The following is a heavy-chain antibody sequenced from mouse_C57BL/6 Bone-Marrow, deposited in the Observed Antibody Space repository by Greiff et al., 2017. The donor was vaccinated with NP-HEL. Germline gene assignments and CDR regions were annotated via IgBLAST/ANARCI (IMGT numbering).Heavy chain of an antibody. V-gene: IGHV3-6*01. CDR3: ARGTTIYGSSPYWYFDV. J-gene: IGHJ1*03. D-gene: IGHD1-1*01. Sequence: EVKLMESGPGLVKPSQSLSLTCSVPGYSITSGYYWNWIRQFPGNKLEWMGYISYDGSNNYNPSLKNRISITRDTSKNQFFLKLNSVTTEDTATYYCARGTTIYGSSPYWYFDVWGTGTTVTVSS. CDR2: ISYDGSN. CDR1: GYSITSGYY.